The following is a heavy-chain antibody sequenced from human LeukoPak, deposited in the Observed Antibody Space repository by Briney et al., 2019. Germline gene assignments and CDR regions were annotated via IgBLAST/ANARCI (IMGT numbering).Heavy chain of an antibody. CDR1: WFSLSTSGMR. CDR3: VGYSSGWYDH. D-gene: IGHD6-19*01. V-gene: IGHV2-70*04. J-gene: IGHJ5*02. CDR2: IDWDDDK. Sequence: SGPTLVNPTQTLTLTCTFSWFSLSTSGMRVSWIRQPPGKALEWLARIDWDDDKFYSTSLKTRLTISKDTSKNQVVLTMTNMDPVDTATYYCVGYSSGWYDHWGQGTQVTVSS.